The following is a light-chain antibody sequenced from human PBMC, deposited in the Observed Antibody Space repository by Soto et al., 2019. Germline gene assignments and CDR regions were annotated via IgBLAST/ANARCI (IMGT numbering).Light chain of an antibody. J-gene: IGKJ5*01. CDR2: DAS. CDR3: QQCSDWPLFT. CDR1: QSVSRY. V-gene: IGKV3-15*01. Sequence: EIVMTQSPATLSVSPGETATLFCRASQSVSRYLAWYQHRPGQAPRLLIYDASTRATGIPARFSGSGSGTESTPTISALQSEDFAVYACQQCSDWPLFTCGQGTRLDIK.